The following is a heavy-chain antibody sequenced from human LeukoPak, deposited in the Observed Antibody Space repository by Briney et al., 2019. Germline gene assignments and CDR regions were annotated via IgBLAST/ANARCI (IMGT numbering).Heavy chain of an antibody. CDR3: ARDPLRLGELSLGMDV. CDR1: GGSISSYY. J-gene: IGHJ6*02. V-gene: IGHV4-59*01. Sequence: SETLSLTCTVSGGSISSYYWSWIRQPPGKGLEWIGYIYYSGSTNYNPSLKSRVTMSVDTSKNQFSLKLSSVTAADTAVYYCARDPLRLGELSLGMDVWGQGTTVTVSS. CDR2: IYYSGST. D-gene: IGHD3-16*02.